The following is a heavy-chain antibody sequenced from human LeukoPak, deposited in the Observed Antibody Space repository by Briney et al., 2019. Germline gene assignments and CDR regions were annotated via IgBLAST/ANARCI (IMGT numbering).Heavy chain of an antibody. CDR1: NDSISSGDYY. Sequence: SETLSLTCTVSNDSISSGDYYWNWIRQPRGKGLEWIGFIFHRGGTSYNPSLKSRILFSVDTSQNQFSLKLNSVTAADTAVYYCVREILYCSGGSCYRGPFDNWGQGTLVTVSA. CDR2: IFHRGGT. J-gene: IGHJ4*02. CDR3: VREILYCSGGSCYRGPFDN. V-gene: IGHV4-30-4*01. D-gene: IGHD2-15*01.